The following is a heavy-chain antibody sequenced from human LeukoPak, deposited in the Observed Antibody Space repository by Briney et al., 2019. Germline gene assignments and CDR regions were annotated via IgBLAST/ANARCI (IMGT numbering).Heavy chain of an antibody. Sequence: GESLKISCKGSGYSLTSYWIAWVRQMPGKGLEWMGIIYPGDSDTRYSPSFQGQVTISADKSISTAYLQWSSLKASDTAMYYCARSQSRRYCSGGSCYWEAGDWFDPWGQGTLVTVSS. CDR3: ARSQSRRYCSGGSCYWEAGDWFDP. CDR2: IYPGDSDT. D-gene: IGHD2-15*01. CDR1: GYSLTSYW. V-gene: IGHV5-51*01. J-gene: IGHJ5*02.